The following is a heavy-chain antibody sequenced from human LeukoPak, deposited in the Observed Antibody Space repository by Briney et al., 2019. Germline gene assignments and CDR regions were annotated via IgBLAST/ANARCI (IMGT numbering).Heavy chain of an antibody. CDR2: ISKDGNDK. V-gene: IGHV3-30*04. J-gene: IGHJ4*02. D-gene: IGHD3-16*01. Sequence: LSLTCTVSGGSISSSYYYWGWIRQPPGKGLEWVAVISKDGNDKYYADSVKGRCTISRDNSRNTLYLQVNSLRAEDTAVYYCARDLIRGGQGTLVTVSS. CDR1: GGSISSSY. CDR3: ARDLIR.